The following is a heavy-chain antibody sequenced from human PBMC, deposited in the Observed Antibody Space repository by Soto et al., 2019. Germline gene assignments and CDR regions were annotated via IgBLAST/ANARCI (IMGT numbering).Heavy chain of an antibody. Sequence: QVQLVQSGAEVKKPGSSVKVSCEASGGTFSSYSISWVRQAPGQGLEWMGGIIPMLGTANSAQKFQGRLTITADESTNTAYMALISLRSEDTAVYYCASLSGSGSYYPLYFANWGQGTLVNVSS. V-gene: IGHV1-69*01. J-gene: IGHJ4*02. D-gene: IGHD3-10*01. CDR3: ASLSGSGSYYPLYFAN. CDR1: GGTFSSYS. CDR2: IIPMLGTA.